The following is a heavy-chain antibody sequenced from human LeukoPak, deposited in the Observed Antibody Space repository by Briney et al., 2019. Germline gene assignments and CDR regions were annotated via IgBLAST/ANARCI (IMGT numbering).Heavy chain of an antibody. CDR3: ARVETQWLVGGYYYYYYMDV. V-gene: IGHV1-69*13. CDR1: GGTFSSYA. D-gene: IGHD6-19*01. CDR2: IIPIFGTA. J-gene: IGHJ6*03. Sequence: SVKVSCKASGGTFSSYAISWVRQAPGQGLEWMGGIIPIFGTANYAQKFQGRVTITADESTSTAYMELSSLRSDDTAVYYCARVETQWLVGGYYYYYYMDVWGKGTTVTVSS.